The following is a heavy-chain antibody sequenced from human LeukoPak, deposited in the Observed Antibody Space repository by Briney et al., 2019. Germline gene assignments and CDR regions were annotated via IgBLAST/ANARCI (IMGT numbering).Heavy chain of an antibody. CDR2: ISYDGSNK. V-gene: IGHV3-30*04. Sequence: GGSLRLSCAASGFTFSSYAMHWVRQAPGKGLEWVAIISYDGSNKYYVDSVKGRFTISRDNGKNTLYLQMNSLRAEDTAVYYCARGSTYYDSSGQVPFDYWGQGTLVTVSS. CDR3: ARGSTYYDSSGQVPFDY. J-gene: IGHJ4*02. D-gene: IGHD3-22*01. CDR1: GFTFSSYA.